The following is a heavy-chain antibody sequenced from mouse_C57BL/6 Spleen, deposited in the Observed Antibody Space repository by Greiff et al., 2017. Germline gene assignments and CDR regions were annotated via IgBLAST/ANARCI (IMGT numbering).Heavy chain of an antibody. V-gene: IGHV1-54*01. CDR2: INPGSGGT. J-gene: IGHJ2*01. D-gene: IGHD2-1*01. CDR1: GYAFTNYL. CDR3: ARWGNYGFDD. Sequence: QVQLQQSGAELVRPGTSVKVSCKASGYAFTNYLIEWVKQRPGQGLEWIGVINPGSGGTNYNEKFKGKATLTADKSSSTAYMQLSSLTSGDSAVYFCARWGNYGFDDWGQGTTLTVSS.